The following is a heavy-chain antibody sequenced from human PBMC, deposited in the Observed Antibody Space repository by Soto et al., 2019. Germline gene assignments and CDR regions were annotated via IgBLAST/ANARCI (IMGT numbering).Heavy chain of an antibody. Sequence: GGSLRLSCAASAFTFSSYAMSWVRQAPGKGLEWVTAINGGSTTYYADSVKGRFTISRDNSKNTLYLQMNSLRAEDTAVYYCAKDKDWSGVYGMDVWGQGTTVTVSS. J-gene: IGHJ6*02. CDR3: AKDKDWSGVYGMDV. CDR1: AFTFSSYA. V-gene: IGHV3-23*01. CDR2: INGGSTT. D-gene: IGHD3-3*01.